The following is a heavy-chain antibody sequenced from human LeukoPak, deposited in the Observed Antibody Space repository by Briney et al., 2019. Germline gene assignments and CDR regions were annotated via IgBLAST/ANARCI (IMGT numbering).Heavy chain of an antibody. D-gene: IGHD1-26*01. V-gene: IGHV3-11*01. J-gene: IGHJ4*02. CDR2: IGTRSNPI. CDR3: AREARGSGRDFDY. Sequence: GGSLRLSCAASGFSFSDFYMSWIRQAPGMGLEWMSYIGTRSNPIYYADSVKGRFTISRDDAKNSLYLQMNSLRDEDTAVYFCAREARGSGRDFDYWGQGILVTVSS. CDR1: GFSFSDFY.